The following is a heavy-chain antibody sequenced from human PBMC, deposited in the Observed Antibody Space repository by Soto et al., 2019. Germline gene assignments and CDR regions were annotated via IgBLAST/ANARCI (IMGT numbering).Heavy chain of an antibody. J-gene: IGHJ6*02. Sequence: GESLKISCKGSGYSFTSYWISWVRQMPGKGLEWMGRIDPSDSYTNYSPSVQGHVTISADKSISTAYLQWSSLKASDTAMYYCARYVGYCSSTSCYKRENYYYYYGMDVWGQGTTVTVSS. CDR3: ARYVGYCSSTSCYKRENYYYYYGMDV. CDR2: IDPSDSYT. V-gene: IGHV5-10-1*01. CDR1: GYSFTSYW. D-gene: IGHD2-2*02.